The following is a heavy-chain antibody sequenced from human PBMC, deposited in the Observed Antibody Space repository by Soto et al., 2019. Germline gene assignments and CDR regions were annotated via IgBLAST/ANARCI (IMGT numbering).Heavy chain of an antibody. V-gene: IGHV1-3*01. D-gene: IGHD3-3*01. Sequence: VQLVQSGAEVKKPGASVRVSCKPSEYAFSSYAIHWVRQAPGQRLEWMGWINAGNGHTRYSQKFQVRVIITANKSAKTAYMQLDSLTSGDTAVYYCASPHDFWSNYFDYWGQGTLVTVSS. CDR3: ASPHDFWSNYFDY. J-gene: IGHJ4*02. CDR2: INAGNGHT. CDR1: EYAFSSYA.